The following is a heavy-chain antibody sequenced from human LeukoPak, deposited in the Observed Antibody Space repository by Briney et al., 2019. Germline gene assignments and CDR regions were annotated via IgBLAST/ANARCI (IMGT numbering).Heavy chain of an antibody. V-gene: IGHV1-18*04. CDR2: ISAYNGNT. CDR1: GYTFTSYG. D-gene: IGHD3-10*01. Sequence: ASVKVSCKASGYTFTSYGISWVRQAPGQGLEWMGWISAYNGNTNYAQKLQGRVTMTTDTSTSTAYMELRSLRSDDTAVYYCLISDNGSGSYDGELWGQGTLVTVSS. J-gene: IGHJ1*01. CDR3: LISDNGSGSYDGEL.